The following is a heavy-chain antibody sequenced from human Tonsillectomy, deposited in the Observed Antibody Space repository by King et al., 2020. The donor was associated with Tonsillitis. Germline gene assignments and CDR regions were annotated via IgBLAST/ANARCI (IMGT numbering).Heavy chain of an antibody. V-gene: IGHV4-59*08. CDR1: GGSINPYY. Sequence: QLQESGPGLVKTSETLSLTCTVSGGSINPYYWSWIRQPPGKGLEWIGYIYYTGSTNYNPSLQSRVTMSVDTSKNQFSRKLSSVTAADTAVYYCARHGRNWSRYFDLWGRGTLVTVSS. D-gene: IGHD6-13*01. J-gene: IGHJ2*01. CDR2: IYYTGST. CDR3: ARHGRNWSRYFDL.